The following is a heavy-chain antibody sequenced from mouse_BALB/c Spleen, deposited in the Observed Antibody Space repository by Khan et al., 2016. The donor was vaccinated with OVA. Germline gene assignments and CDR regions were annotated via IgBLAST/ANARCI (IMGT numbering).Heavy chain of an antibody. J-gene: IGHJ3*01. Sequence: QIQLVQSGAELVKPGTSVKLSCKASGYTFTSYDINWVRQRPEQGLDWIGWIFPGDGSTKYNEKFKGKATLTTDKSSSTAYMQLSRLTSEDSAVYFCGSGVYGGFAYWGQGTLVTVSA. CDR3: GSGVYGGFAY. V-gene: IGHV1S56*01. CDR1: GYTFTSYD. CDR2: IFPGDGST. D-gene: IGHD1-1*01.